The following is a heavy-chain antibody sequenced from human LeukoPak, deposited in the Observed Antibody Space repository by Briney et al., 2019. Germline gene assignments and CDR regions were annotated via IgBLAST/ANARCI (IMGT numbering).Heavy chain of an antibody. D-gene: IGHD3-22*01. CDR1: AYTFTNYG. CDR3: ARDPNYYDSTGSLNGAFDI. J-gene: IGHJ3*02. Sequence: EASVKVSCKASAYTFTNYGISWVRQAPGQGLGWMGWISAYNGNTNYVQKLQGRVTMTTDTSTSTAYMELRSLRSDDTAVYYCARDPNYYDSTGSLNGAFDIWGQGTMVTVSS. V-gene: IGHV1-18*01. CDR2: ISAYNGNT.